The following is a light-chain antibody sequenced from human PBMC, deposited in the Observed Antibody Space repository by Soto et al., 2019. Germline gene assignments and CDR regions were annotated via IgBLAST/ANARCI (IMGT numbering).Light chain of an antibody. CDR2: GAS. J-gene: IGKJ1*01. Sequence: EIVMTQSPATVSLSPGERATLSCRASQSISRNLAWYQQKPGQAPRLLVYGASTRATGIPARFSGSGSGTDFIPTIGGRDLEILDFYSFQGIGRGGTFGQGTRV. CDR1: QSISRN. V-gene: IGKV3-15*01. CDR3: QGIGRGGT.